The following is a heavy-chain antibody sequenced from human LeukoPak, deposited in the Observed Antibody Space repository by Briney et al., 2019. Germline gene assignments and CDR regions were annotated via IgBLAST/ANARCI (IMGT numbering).Heavy chain of an antibody. J-gene: IGHJ4*02. V-gene: IGHV3-11*01. CDR3: ARRVYYGSGTSQYYFDY. CDR2: ISTTGTTT. D-gene: IGHD3-10*01. CDR1: GFIFSDYY. Sequence: GGSLRLSCAASGFIFSDYYMTWIRQAPGKGLEWLSSISTTGTTTYYADSVKGRFTISRDNAKNSLYLQVNSLRAEDTAVYYCARRVYYGSGTSQYYFDYWGQGTLVAVSS.